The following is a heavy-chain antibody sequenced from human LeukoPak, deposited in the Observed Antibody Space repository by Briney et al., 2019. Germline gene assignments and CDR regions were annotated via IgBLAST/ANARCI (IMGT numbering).Heavy chain of an antibody. CDR1: GGTFSSYA. J-gene: IGHJ6*04. V-gene: IGHV1-69*01. D-gene: IGHD3-10*01. Sequence: GASVKVSCKASGGTFSSYAISWVRQAPGQGLEWMGGIIPIFGTANYAQKFQGRVTITADQSTSTAYMELSRLRSEDTAVYYCARDLIRGLLLWTPQYYGMDVWGKGTTVTVSS. CDR3: ARDLIRGLLLWTPQYYGMDV. CDR2: IIPIFGTA.